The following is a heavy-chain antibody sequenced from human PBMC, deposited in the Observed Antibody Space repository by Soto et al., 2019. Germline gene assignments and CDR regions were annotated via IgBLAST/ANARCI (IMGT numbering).Heavy chain of an antibody. D-gene: IGHD6-13*01. J-gene: IGHJ4*02. CDR2: ISDSGGST. V-gene: IGHV3-23*01. Sequence: PGGSXRLSCAASGFTFSSYAMNWVRQAPGKGLEWVSGISDSGGSTYYADSVKGRFTISRDNSKNTLYLQMNSLRAEDTAVYYCAKDHAYSSNNVFDYWGQGSLVTVSS. CDR3: AKDHAYSSNNVFDY. CDR1: GFTFSSYA.